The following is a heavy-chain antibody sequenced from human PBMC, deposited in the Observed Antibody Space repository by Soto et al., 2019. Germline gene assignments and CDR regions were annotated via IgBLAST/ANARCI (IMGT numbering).Heavy chain of an antibody. CDR3: ARGGISHWAYFYYMDV. Sequence: PSETLSLTCVVSGGSLNDYFWSWIRQPPGMALEWIGEINHLGSINYNPSLKSRVNMSVDTSKNQLSLTLKSVTAADTATYYCARGGISHWAYFYYMDVWDRGTTVTVSS. CDR1: GGSLNDYF. D-gene: IGHD2-21*01. J-gene: IGHJ6*03. CDR2: INHLGSI. V-gene: IGHV4-34*01.